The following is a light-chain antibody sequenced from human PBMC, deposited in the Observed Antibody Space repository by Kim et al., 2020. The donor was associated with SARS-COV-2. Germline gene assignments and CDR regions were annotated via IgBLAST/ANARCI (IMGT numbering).Light chain of an antibody. Sequence: QSALTQPRSVSGSPGQSVTISCTGTSSDVGGYNYVSWYQQHPGKAPKFMIYDVSKRPSGVPDRFSGSKSGNTASLTISGLQAEDEADYYCCSYAGSYTLVFGGGTKLTFL. CDR2: DVS. J-gene: IGLJ3*02. V-gene: IGLV2-11*01. CDR3: CSYAGSYTLV. CDR1: SSDVGGYNY.